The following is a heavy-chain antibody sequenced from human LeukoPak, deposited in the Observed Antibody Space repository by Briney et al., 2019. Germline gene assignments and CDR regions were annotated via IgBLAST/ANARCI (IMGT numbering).Heavy chain of an antibody. V-gene: IGHV4-34*01. CDR3: ARGRSGWYSFAYYYYYMDV. J-gene: IGHJ6*03. CDR1: GGSFSGYY. D-gene: IGHD6-19*01. CDR2: INHSGST. Sequence: ASETLSLTCAVYGGSFSGYYWSWIRQPPGKGLEWIGEINHSGSTNYNPSLKSRVTISVDTSKNQFSLKLSSVTAADTAVYYCARGRSGWYSFAYYYYYMDVWGKGTTVTVSS.